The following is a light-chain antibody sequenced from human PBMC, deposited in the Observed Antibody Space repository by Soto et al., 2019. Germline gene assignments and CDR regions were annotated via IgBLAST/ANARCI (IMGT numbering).Light chain of an antibody. CDR3: SSFAGSNVV. Sequence: QSALTQTPSASGSPGQAVTISCTGTSSDVGGYNYVSWYQQHPGKAPKLLISEVNKRPSGVPDRFSGSKSGNTASLTVSGLQAEDEADYYCSSFAGSNVVFGGGTKVTVL. J-gene: IGLJ2*01. CDR1: SSDVGGYNY. CDR2: EVN. V-gene: IGLV2-8*01.